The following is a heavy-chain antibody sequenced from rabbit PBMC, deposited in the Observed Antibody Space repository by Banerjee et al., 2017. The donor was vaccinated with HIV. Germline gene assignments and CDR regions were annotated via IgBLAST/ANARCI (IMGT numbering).Heavy chain of an antibody. J-gene: IGHJ4*01. CDR1: GFSFSSSYW. CDR2: IYAGSSGST. Sequence: QEQLEESGGDLVKPEGSLTLTCTASGFSFSSSYWICWVRQAPGKGLEWIGCIYAGSSGSTAYASWAKGRFTISKTSSTTVTLQMTSLTAADTATYFCVRWTFGFGGSAYDIKLWGPGTLVTVS. V-gene: IGHV1S45*01. CDR3: VRWTFGFGGSAYDIKL. D-gene: IGHD6-1*01.